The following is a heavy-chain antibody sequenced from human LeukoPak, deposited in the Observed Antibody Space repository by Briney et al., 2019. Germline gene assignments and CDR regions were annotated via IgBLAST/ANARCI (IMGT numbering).Heavy chain of an antibody. CDR3: ARQFNPFDY. J-gene: IGHJ4*02. CDR2: IYHSGST. CDR1: GYSISSGYY. V-gene: IGHV4-38-2*02. Sequence: SETLSLTCTVSGYSISSGYYWGWIRQPPGKGLEWIGSIYHSGSTYYNPSLKSRVTISVDTSKNQFSLKLSSVTAADTAVYYCARQFNPFDYWGQGTLVTVSS.